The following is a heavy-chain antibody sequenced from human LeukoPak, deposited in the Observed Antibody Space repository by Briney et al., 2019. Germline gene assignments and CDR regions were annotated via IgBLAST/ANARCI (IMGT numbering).Heavy chain of an antibody. CDR2: INPDSGDT. CDR3: ARDPSTVTTRHLAY. Sequence: ASVKVSCKASGYTFTGYYMHWVRQAPGQGLEWMGWINPDSGDTNYAQTFQGRVTVTRDTSIRTVYLELSRLRSDDTAVYYCARDPSTVTTRHLAYWGQGTLVTVSS. CDR1: GYTFTGYY. D-gene: IGHD4-17*01. V-gene: IGHV1-2*02. J-gene: IGHJ4*02.